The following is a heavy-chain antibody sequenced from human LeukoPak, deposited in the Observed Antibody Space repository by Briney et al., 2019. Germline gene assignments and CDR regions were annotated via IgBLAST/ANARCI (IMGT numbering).Heavy chain of an antibody. D-gene: IGHD3-10*01. CDR1: GGSINSYY. CDR2: IYYSGST. Sequence: WETLSLTCTVSGGSINSYYWSWIRQPPGKGLEWIGHIYYSGSTNYNPSLKSRVTISVDTSKNQFSLNLNSVTAADAAVYYCATTLRGYYFDSWGQGTLVTVSS. CDR3: ATTLRGYYFDS. J-gene: IGHJ4*02. V-gene: IGHV4-59*01.